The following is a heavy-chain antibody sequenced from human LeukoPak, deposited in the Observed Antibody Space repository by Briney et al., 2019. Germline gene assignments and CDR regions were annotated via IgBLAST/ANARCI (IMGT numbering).Heavy chain of an antibody. CDR1: GGSISRGDYY. J-gene: IGHJ4*02. D-gene: IGHD3-22*01. Sequence: SETLSLPCTVSGGSISRGDYYWSWIPQHPGKGLEWIGYMYYSGSTYHNPSLQIRVTISVDTSKNQFSLKLSAVTDADTAVYYCGREVNYYDSGAYIKSFDYWGQGTLVTVSS. CDR3: GREVNYYDSGAYIKSFDY. CDR2: MYYSGST. V-gene: IGHV4-31*03.